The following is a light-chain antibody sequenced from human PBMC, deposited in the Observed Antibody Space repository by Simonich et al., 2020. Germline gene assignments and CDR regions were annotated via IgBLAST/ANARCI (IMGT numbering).Light chain of an antibody. J-gene: IGKJ2*01. Sequence: DIVMTQSPDSLAVSLGERATINCKSSQSVLYSSNNKKYLAWYQQKPGQPTKLLIYWASTRESGVPERFSGSGSGTDFTLTISSLQAEDVAVYYCQQYYSTPYTFGQGTKLEIK. CDR2: WAS. CDR1: QSVLYSSNNKKY. CDR3: QQYYSTPYT. V-gene: IGKV4-1*01.